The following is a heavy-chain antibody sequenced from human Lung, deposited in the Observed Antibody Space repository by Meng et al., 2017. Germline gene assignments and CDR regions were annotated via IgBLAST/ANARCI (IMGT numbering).Heavy chain of an antibody. CDR2: INHSGST. Sequence: LQLQQWGVGLLKPSETLSLTCVVSGGFFSDYYWGWIRQPPGKGLEWIGEINHSGSTNYNPSLESRATISVDTSQNNLSLKLSSVTAADSAVYYCARGPTTMAHDFGYWGQGTLVTVSS. V-gene: IGHV4-34*01. J-gene: IGHJ4*02. CDR1: GGFFSDYY. CDR3: ARGPTTMAHDFGY. D-gene: IGHD4-11*01.